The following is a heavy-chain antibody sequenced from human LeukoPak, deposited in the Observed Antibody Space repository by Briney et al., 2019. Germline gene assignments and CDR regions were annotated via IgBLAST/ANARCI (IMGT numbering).Heavy chain of an antibody. CDR1: GYTFTDYY. CDR3: ARSPSGIAAAGLTYYFDY. D-gene: IGHD6-13*01. CDR2: INPNSGAT. Sequence: ASVKVSCKASGYTFTDYYMHWVRQAPGQGLEWMGSINPNSGATNYAREFQGRVTMTRDTSISTAYMELSSLRSDDTAVYYCARSPSGIAAAGLTYYFDYWGQGTLVTVSS. J-gene: IGHJ4*02. V-gene: IGHV1-2*02.